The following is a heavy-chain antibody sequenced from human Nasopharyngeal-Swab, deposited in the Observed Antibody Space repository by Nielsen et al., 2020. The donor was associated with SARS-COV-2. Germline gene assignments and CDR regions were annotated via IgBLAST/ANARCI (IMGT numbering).Heavy chain of an antibody. J-gene: IGHJ4*02. D-gene: IGHD1-1*01. CDR2: MNSDETST. Sequence: GESLKISCASSGFTFSSYWMHWVRQAPGKGLVWVSRMNSDETSTSYADSVKGRFTISRDNAKNTLYLQMNSLRAEDTAVYYCVRETERQGKYYFDYWGQGILATVSS. CDR1: GFTFSSYW. CDR3: VRETERQGKYYFDY. V-gene: IGHV3-74*01.